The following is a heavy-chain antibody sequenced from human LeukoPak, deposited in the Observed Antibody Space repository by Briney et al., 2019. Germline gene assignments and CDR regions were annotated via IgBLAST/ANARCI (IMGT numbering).Heavy chain of an antibody. CDR1: RYTFTGYY. J-gene: IGHJ4*02. V-gene: IGHV1-2*06. CDR3: AIIAVAGSLDY. Sequence: GASVKVSCKASRYTFTGYYMHWVRQAPAQGLEWMGRINPNSGGTNYAQKFQGRVTMTRDTSISTAYMELSRLRSDDTAVYYCAIIAVAGSLDYWGQGTLVTVSS. CDR2: INPNSGGT. D-gene: IGHD6-13*01.